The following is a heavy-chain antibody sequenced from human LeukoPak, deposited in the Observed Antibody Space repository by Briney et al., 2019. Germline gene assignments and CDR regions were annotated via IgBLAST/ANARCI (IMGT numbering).Heavy chain of an antibody. D-gene: IGHD2-2*01. CDR3: AKETRDSSTPGLDY. J-gene: IGHJ4*02. V-gene: IGHV3-23*01. Sequence: GGSLRLSCAAPGFTFSSYGMSWVRQAPGKGLEWVSAISGSGGSTYYADSVKGRFTISRDNSKNTLYLQMNSLRAEDTAVYYCAKETRDSSTPGLDYWGQGTLVTVSS. CDR1: GFTFSSYG. CDR2: ISGSGGST.